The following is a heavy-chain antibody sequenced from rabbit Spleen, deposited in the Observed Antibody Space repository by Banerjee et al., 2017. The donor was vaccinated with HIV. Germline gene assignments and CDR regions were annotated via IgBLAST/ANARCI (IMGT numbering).Heavy chain of an antibody. CDR2: IDVGEGNT. CDR1: GFDFRRYY. V-gene: IGHV1S7*01. CDR3: ARAGYAGYGYGKIYFSL. J-gene: IGHJ4*01. Sequence: QVKETGGGLVQPGGSLALSCKASGFDFRRYYLSWVRQAPGKGLEWIGIIDVGEGNTDYASWVNGRFTISSDNAQNTVDLQMSGLTAADTATYFCARAGYAGYGYGKIYFSLWGPGTLVTVS. D-gene: IGHD7-1*01.